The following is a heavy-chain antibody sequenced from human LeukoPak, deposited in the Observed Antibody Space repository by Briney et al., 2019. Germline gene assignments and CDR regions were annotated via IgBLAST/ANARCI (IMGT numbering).Heavy chain of an antibody. CDR2: IYYSGST. V-gene: IGHV4-59*08. CDR1: GGSISSYY. J-gene: IGHJ4*02. CDR3: ARLEGARFDY. Sequence: KPSETLSLTCTVSGGSISSYYWSWIRQPPGKGLEWIGYIYYSGSTNYNPSLKSRVTISVDTSKNQFSLKLSSVTAADTAVYYCARLEGARFDYWGQGTLVTVSS. D-gene: IGHD3-16*01.